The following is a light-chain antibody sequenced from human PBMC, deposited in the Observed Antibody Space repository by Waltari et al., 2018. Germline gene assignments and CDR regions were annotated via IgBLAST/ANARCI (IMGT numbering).Light chain of an antibody. CDR1: QSLVTSGGNTG. CDR2: RIS. V-gene: IGKV2-24*01. J-gene: IGKJ1*01. Sequence: QSLVTSGGNTGWSWLQQRPGQPPGLLIYRISNRFSGVPDRFSGSGAGTDFTLKISRVEAEDVGVYYCLQATHFPWTFGQGTKVEIK. CDR3: LQATHFPWT.